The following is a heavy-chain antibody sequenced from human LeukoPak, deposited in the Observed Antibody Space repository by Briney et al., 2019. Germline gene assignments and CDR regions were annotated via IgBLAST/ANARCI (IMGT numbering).Heavy chain of an antibody. Sequence: SETLSLTCTVSGASITSISFYWGWIRQPPGKGLEWIASISYIGSTFYNPSLNGRVTISVDTSKYQFSLKLSSVSAADTAVYYCVRVYVGPSGDPRLDYWGQGTLVTVSS. CDR2: ISYIGST. D-gene: IGHD3-16*01. J-gene: IGHJ4*02. CDR1: GASITSISFY. CDR3: VRVYVGPSGDPRLDY. V-gene: IGHV4-39*01.